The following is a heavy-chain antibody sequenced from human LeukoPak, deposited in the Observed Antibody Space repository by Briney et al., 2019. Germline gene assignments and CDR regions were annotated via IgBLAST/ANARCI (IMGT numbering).Heavy chain of an antibody. V-gene: IGHV1-69*02. CDR1: GGTFSSYT. Sequence: ASVKVSCKASGGTFSSYTISWVRQAPGQGLEWMGRIIPILGIANYAQKFQGRVTITADKSTSTAYMELSSLRSEDTAVYYCATSQGYSYGLDYWGQGTLVTVSS. CDR3: ATSQGYSYGLDY. J-gene: IGHJ4*02. D-gene: IGHD5-18*01. CDR2: IIPILGIA.